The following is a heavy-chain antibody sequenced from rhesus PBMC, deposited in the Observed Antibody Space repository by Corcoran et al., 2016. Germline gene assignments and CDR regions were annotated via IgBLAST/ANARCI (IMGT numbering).Heavy chain of an antibody. J-gene: IGHJ6*01. CDR1: GYTFTDHY. CDR3: ARGRYCSGGVCYGLDS. D-gene: IGHD2-8*01. V-gene: IGHV1-111*02. Sequence: EVQLVQSGAEVKKPGATVKISCKASGYTFTDHYLNWVRQAPGKGLEWMGGVDPEDGEADYAQKFQDRGTLTADISTDTAYMELSSLRSEDTAVYYCARGRYCSGGVCYGLDSWGQGVVVTVSS. CDR2: VDPEDGEA.